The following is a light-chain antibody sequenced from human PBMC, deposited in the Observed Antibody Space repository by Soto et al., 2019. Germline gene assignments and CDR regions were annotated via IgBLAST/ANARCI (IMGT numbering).Light chain of an antibody. CDR2: DAS. V-gene: IGKV1-5*01. J-gene: IGKJ2*01. CDR1: QSISSW. CDR3: QQYNSYSRT. Sequence: DIQMTQSPSTLSASVGDRVTITCRASQSISSWLAWYQQKSGKAPKLLIYDASSLESGVPSRFSGSGSGTEFTLTISSLQPDDLATYYCQQYNSYSRTFGQGTKLEIK.